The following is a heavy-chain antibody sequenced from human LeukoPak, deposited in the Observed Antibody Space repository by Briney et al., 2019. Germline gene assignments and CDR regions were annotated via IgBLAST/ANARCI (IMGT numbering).Heavy chain of an antibody. CDR3: AKRGVVIRVILVGFHKEAYYFDS. Sequence: GGSLRLSCAVSGITLSNYGMSWVRQAPGKGPEWVAGISGSGGRTNYADSVKGRFTISRDNAENTLYLQMNSLRADDTAVYFCAKRGVVIRVILVGFHKEAYYFDSWGQGALVTVSS. V-gene: IGHV3-23*01. J-gene: IGHJ4*02. CDR1: GITLSNYG. CDR2: ISGSGGRT. D-gene: IGHD3-22*01.